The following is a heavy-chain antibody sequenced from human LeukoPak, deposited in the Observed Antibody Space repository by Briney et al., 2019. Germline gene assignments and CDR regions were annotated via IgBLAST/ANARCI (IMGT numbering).Heavy chain of an antibody. CDR2: IYYSGST. CDR1: GDSISSSSSY. CDR3: ARGGGHRHDAGFGELLYYYYYYTDV. Sequence: SETLSLTCTVSGDSISSSSSYWGWIRQPPGEGLEWIGSIYYSGSTYYNPSLKSRVTISVDTSKNQFSLKLSSVTAADTAVYYCARGGGHRHDAGFGELLYYYYYYTDVWGKGTTVTISS. J-gene: IGHJ6*03. V-gene: IGHV4-39*07. D-gene: IGHD3-10*01.